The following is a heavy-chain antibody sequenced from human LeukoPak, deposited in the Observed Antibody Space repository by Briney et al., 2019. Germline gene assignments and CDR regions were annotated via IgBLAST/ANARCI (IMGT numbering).Heavy chain of an antibody. Sequence: GASVKVSCKASGDTFTSYYMHWVRQAPGQGLEWMGIINPSGGSTSYAQKFQGRVTMTRNTSISTAYMELSSLRSEDTAVYYCARRRTPDIVVVPHFDYWGQGTLITVSS. J-gene: IGHJ4*02. CDR1: GDTFTSYY. CDR2: INPSGGST. D-gene: IGHD2-2*01. V-gene: IGHV1-46*01. CDR3: ARRRTPDIVVVPHFDY.